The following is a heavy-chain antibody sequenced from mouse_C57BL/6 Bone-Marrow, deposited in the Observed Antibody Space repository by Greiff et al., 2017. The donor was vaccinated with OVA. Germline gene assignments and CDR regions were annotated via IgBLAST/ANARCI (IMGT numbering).Heavy chain of an antibody. CDR1: GYAFSSYW. Sequence: QVQLQQSGAELVKPGASVKISCKASGYAFSSYWMNWVKQRPGKGLEWIGQIYPGDGDTNYNGQFKGKATLTADKSSSTASMRLSSLTSEDSAVYFCASEEDYDYDGAGWFADWGQGTLVTVSA. CDR2: IYPGDGDT. D-gene: IGHD2-4*01. J-gene: IGHJ3*01. CDR3: ASEEDYDYDGAGWFAD. V-gene: IGHV1-80*01.